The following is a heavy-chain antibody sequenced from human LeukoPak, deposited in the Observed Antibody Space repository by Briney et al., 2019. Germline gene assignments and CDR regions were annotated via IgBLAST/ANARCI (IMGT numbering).Heavy chain of an antibody. CDR3: ARVEALYNSGSVWAY. V-gene: IGHV3-7*01. J-gene: IGHJ4*02. Sequence: PGGSLRLSCAASGFTFSSYWMTWVRQAPGKGLEWVANIVPDGSEKYYVESVRGRFTISRANAKNSLYLQMKSLRAEDTAVYYCARVEALYNSGSVWAYWGQGTLVTVSS. CDR2: IVPDGSEK. D-gene: IGHD3-10*01. CDR1: GFTFSSYW.